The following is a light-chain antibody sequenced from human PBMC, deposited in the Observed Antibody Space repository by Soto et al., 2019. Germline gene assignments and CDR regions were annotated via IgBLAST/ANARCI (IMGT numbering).Light chain of an antibody. CDR1: SSDVGGYNY. CDR3: CSHVGGSSPQWV. Sequence: QSALTQPPSASGSPGQSVTISCTGTSSDVGGYNYVSWYQQHPGKAPKLMVFEVSKRPSGVPDRFSGSKSGNTASLTVSGLQAEDEADYYCCSHVGGSSPQWVFGGGTKLTVL. J-gene: IGLJ3*02. V-gene: IGLV2-8*01. CDR2: EVS.